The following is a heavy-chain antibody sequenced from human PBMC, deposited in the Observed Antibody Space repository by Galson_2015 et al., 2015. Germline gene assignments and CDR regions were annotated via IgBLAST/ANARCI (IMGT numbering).Heavy chain of an antibody. CDR3: ARDLGASSGWYLDY. J-gene: IGHJ4*02. V-gene: IGHV1-8*01. CDR1: GYTFTSYD. Sequence: SVKVSCKASGYTFTSYDINWVRQATGQGLEWMGWMNPNSGNTGYAQKFQGRVTMTRNTSISTAYMELSSLRSEDTAVCYCARDLGASSGWYLDYWGQGTLVTVSS. D-gene: IGHD6-19*01. CDR2: MNPNSGNT.